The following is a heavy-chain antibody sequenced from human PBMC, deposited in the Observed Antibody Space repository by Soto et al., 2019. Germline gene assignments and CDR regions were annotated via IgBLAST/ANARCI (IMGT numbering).Heavy chain of an antibody. V-gene: IGHV1-18*01. CDR1: GYSFTSYG. Sequence: ASVKVSCKASGYSFTSYGISWVRQAHGQGLEWMGWISAYNGNTNYAQKLQGRVTMTTDTSTSTAYMELRSLRSDDTAVYYCARDYGSGSYYDYYYYYYYMDVWGKGTTVTVSS. J-gene: IGHJ6*03. CDR3: ARDYGSGSYYDYYYYYYYMDV. CDR2: ISAYNGNT. D-gene: IGHD3-10*01.